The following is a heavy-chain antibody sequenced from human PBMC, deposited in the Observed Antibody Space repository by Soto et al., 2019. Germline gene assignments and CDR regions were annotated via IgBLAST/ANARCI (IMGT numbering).Heavy chain of an antibody. J-gene: IGHJ4*02. D-gene: IGHD4-17*01. Sequence: GGSLRLSCAASGFTFSSYAMSWVRQAPGKGLEWVSAISGSGGSTYYADSVKGRFTISRDNSKNTLYLQMSSLRSEDTAVYYCARAVSTKTAPIDYWGQGTLVTVSS. CDR2: ISGSGGST. CDR1: GFTFSSYA. CDR3: ARAVSTKTAPIDY. V-gene: IGHV3-23*01.